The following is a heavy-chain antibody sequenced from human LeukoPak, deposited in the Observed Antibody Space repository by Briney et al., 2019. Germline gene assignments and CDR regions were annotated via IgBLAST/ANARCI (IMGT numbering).Heavy chain of an antibody. CDR2: ISYDGSNK. CDR3: ARGGNYYDSSGSNYRLDY. CDR1: GFTFSSYA. Sequence: PGGSLRLSCAASGFTFSSYAMHWVRQAPGKGLEWVAVISYDGSNKYYADSVKGRFTISRDNSKNTLYLQMNSLRAEDTAVCYCARGGNYYDSSGSNYRLDYWGQGTLVTVSS. V-gene: IGHV3-30*04. D-gene: IGHD3-22*01. J-gene: IGHJ4*02.